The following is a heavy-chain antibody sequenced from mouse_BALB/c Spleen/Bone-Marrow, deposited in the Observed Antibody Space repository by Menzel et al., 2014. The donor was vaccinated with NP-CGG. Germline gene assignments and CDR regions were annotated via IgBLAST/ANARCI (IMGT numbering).Heavy chain of an antibody. CDR3: ASRGEVRRHYYAMDY. CDR2: TYPGSGST. J-gene: IGHJ4*01. CDR1: GYTFTDYV. D-gene: IGHD2-14*01. Sequence: VQVVESGPELVKPGASVKMSCKASGYTFTDYVISWVKQRTGQGLEWIGETYPGSGSTYYNEKFKGKATLTADKSSNTAYMQLSSLTSEDSAVYFCASRGEVRRHYYAMDYWGQGTSVTVSS. V-gene: IGHV1-77*01.